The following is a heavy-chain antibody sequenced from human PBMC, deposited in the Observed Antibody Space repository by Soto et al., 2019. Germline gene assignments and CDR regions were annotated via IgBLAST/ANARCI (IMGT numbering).Heavy chain of an antibody. CDR1: GLTFRTYL. D-gene: IGHD3-16*02. CDR3: ATYNDSDWETYSFRH. CDR2: IKTDGSEE. J-gene: IGHJ4*02. V-gene: IGHV3-7*01. Sequence: GGSLSLSCRTSGLTFRTYLMSWVRQAPGKGLEWVANIKTDGSEEYYADSVEGRFTISRDSTKTSLYPQMNSLRADDTAMYYCATYNDSDWETYSFRHWGQGTLVTVSS.